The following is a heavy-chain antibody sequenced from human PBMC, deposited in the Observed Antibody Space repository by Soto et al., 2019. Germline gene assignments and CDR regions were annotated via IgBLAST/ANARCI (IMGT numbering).Heavy chain of an antibody. CDR2: IWYDGSNK. CDR3: ARTGYSSSWYSAEYFQH. D-gene: IGHD6-13*01. V-gene: IGHV3-33*01. CDR1: GFTFSSYG. Sequence: QVQLVESGGGVVQPGRSLRLSCAASGFTFSSYGMHWVRQAPGKGLEWVAVIWYDGSNKYYADSVKGRFTISRDNSKNTLYLQMNSLRAEDTAVYYCARTGYSSSWYSAEYFQHWGQGTLVTVSS. J-gene: IGHJ1*01.